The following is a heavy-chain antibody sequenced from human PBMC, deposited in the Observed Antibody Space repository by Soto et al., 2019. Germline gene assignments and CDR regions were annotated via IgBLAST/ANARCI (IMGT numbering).Heavy chain of an antibody. CDR2: INNGGGGT. D-gene: IGHD3-10*01. Sequence: EVLLLDSGGGLVQPGGSLRLSCAASGFTFSNYAMTWVRQAPGKGPEWISTINNGGGGTYYADYVTGRFTISRDNTKNTLYLHLNSLRAEDTAVYFCAKERLGRGIDYWGQGILVTVSS. CDR1: GFTFSNYA. V-gene: IGHV3-23*01. CDR3: AKERLGRGIDY. J-gene: IGHJ4*02.